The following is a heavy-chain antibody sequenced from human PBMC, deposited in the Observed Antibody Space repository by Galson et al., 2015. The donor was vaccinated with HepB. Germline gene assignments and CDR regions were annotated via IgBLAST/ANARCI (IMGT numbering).Heavy chain of an antibody. Sequence: SVKVSCKASGYTFTSYAMHWVRQAPGQRLEWMGWINAGNGNTKYSQKFQGRVTITRDTSASTAYMELSSLRSEDTAVYYCARDGVGIVVVVAANWFDPWGQGTLVTVSS. CDR2: INAGNGNT. J-gene: IGHJ5*02. CDR1: GYTFTSYA. V-gene: IGHV1-3*01. CDR3: ARDGVGIVVVVAANWFDP. D-gene: IGHD2-15*01.